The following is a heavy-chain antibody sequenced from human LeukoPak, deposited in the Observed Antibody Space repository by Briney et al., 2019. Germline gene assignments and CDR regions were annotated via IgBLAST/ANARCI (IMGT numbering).Heavy chain of an antibody. D-gene: IGHD1-26*01. CDR3: AKKYSTGLDP. V-gene: IGHV3-23*01. CDR1: GFTFSSYW. CDR2: INGSGGST. Sequence: GGSLRLSCAASGFTFSSYWMSWVRQAPGKGLEWVSDINGSGGSTYYTDSVKGRFTISRDNSKNTLYLQMNSLRAEDTAIYYCAKKYSTGLDPWGQGTLVTVSS. J-gene: IGHJ5*02.